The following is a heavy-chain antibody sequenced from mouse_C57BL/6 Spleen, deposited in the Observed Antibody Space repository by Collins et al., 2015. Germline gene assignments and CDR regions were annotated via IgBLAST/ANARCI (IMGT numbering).Heavy chain of an antibody. CDR1: GYSITSDYA. D-gene: IGHD1-1*01. CDR2: ISYSGST. Sequence: DVQLQESGPGLVKPSQSLSLTCTVTGYSITSDYAWNWIRQFPGNKLEWMGYISYSGSTSYNPSLKSRISITRDTSKNQFFLQLNSVTTEDTATYYCARWTTEEAYWGQGTLVTVSA. J-gene: IGHJ3*01. CDR3: ARWTTEEAY. V-gene: IGHV3-2*02.